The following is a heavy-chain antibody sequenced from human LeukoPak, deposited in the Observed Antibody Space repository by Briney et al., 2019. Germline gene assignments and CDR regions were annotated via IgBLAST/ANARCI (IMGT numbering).Heavy chain of an antibody. CDR3: ARGGGYSYATPHDY. J-gene: IGHJ4*02. V-gene: IGHV3-53*01. CDR1: GFTVSSNY. CDR2: IYSGGST. D-gene: IGHD5-18*01. Sequence: GGSLRLSCAASGFTVSSNYMSWVRQAPGKGLEWVSVIYSGGSTYYADSVKGRFTISRDNSKNTLYLQMNSLRAEDTAVYYCARGGGYSYATPHDYWGQGTLVTVSS.